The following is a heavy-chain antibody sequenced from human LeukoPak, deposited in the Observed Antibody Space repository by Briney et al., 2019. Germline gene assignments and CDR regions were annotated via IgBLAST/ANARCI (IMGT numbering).Heavy chain of an antibody. CDR1: GGSISSYY. V-gene: IGHV4-59*01. CDR2: IYYSGST. Sequence: SETLSLTCTVSGGSISSYYWSWIRQPPGEGLEWIGYIYYSGSTNYNPSLKSRVTISVDTSKNQFSLKLSSVTAADTAVYYCAGRQGYYYYGMDVWGQGTTVTVSS. CDR3: AGRQGYYYYGMDV. J-gene: IGHJ6*02.